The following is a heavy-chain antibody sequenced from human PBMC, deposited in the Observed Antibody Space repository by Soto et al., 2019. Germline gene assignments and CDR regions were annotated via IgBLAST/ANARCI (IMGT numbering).Heavy chain of an antibody. CDR3: ARVHYDFLPSPLFDY. CDR1: GGSISSTNW. Sequence: SETLSLTCAVSGGSISSTNWWSWVRQPPGKGLEWIGEISHSGSTTYNPSLKSRVTISVHKSKNQFSLKLSSVTVADTAVYYSARVHYDFLPSPLFDYWGQGILVTVSS. D-gene: IGHD3-3*01. V-gene: IGHV4-4*02. J-gene: IGHJ4*02. CDR2: ISHSGST.